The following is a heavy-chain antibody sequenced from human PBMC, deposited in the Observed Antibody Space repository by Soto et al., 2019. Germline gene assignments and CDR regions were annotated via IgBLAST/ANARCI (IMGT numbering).Heavy chain of an antibody. J-gene: IGHJ5*02. CDR2: MNPGSGNT. CDR3: ARMASSGSLNWFDP. D-gene: IGHD3-10*01. Sequence: ASVKVSCRASGYTFTNYEINWVRQATGQGLEWMGWMNPGSGNTGYAHKFQGRVTMTRNISISTSYMELSRLGSDDTAIYYCARMASSGSLNWFDPWGQGTLVTVSS. V-gene: IGHV1-8*01. CDR1: GYTFTNYE.